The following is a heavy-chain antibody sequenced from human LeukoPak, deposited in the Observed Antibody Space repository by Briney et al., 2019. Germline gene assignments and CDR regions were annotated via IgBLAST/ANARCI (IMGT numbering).Heavy chain of an antibody. CDR2: ISWNSGSI. Sequence: GRSLRLSCAASGFTFDDYAMHWVWQAPGKGLEWVSGISWNSGSIGYADSVKGRFTISRDNAKNSLYLQMNSLRAEDTALYYCAKTHYGSGSYSAYFDYWGQGTLVTVSS. V-gene: IGHV3-9*01. CDR3: AKTHYGSGSYSAYFDY. CDR1: GFTFDDYA. J-gene: IGHJ4*02. D-gene: IGHD3-10*01.